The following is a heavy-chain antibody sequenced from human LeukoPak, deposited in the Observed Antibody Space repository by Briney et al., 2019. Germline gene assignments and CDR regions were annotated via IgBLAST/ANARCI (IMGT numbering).Heavy chain of an antibody. CDR3: ARGPWGNQFDY. Sequence: PSETLSLTCTVSGGSVSSGSDYWSWIRQPPGKGLEWIGYIYNSGSTNYNPSLKSRITISVDMSKNQFALKLRSVTAADTAIYCCARGPWGNQFDYWGQGTLVTVSS. CDR1: GGSVSSGSDY. V-gene: IGHV4-61*01. D-gene: IGHD3-16*01. J-gene: IGHJ4*02. CDR2: IYNSGST.